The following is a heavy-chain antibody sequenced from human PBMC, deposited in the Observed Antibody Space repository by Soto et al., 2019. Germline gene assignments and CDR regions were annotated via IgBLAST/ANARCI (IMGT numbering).Heavy chain of an antibody. Sequence: SETLSLTCTVSGGSISSSSYYWGWIRQPPGKGLEWIGSIYYSGSTYYNPSLKSRVTISVDTSKNQFSLKLSSVTAADTAVYYCARHSRVGGSSWYYFDYWGQGTLVTVSS. CDR1: GGSISSSSYY. CDR3: ARHSRVGGSSWYYFDY. CDR2: IYYSGST. V-gene: IGHV4-39*01. D-gene: IGHD6-13*01. J-gene: IGHJ4*02.